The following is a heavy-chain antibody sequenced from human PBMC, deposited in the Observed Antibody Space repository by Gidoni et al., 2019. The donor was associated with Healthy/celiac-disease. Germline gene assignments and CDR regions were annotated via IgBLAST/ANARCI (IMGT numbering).Heavy chain of an antibody. CDR2: SYSGGST. V-gene: IGHV3-53*01. Sequence: VQLAESGGALLQPGGSLRLSCSASGFTVSSTYMPWVRQAPGKGLEWVSVSYSGGSTYYADSVKGRFTISRDNSMNTRYLQRNSRRAEDTAVYYCARDRGYYYAMDVWGQGTTVTVSS. CDR3: ARDRGYYYAMDV. CDR1: GFTVSSTY. J-gene: IGHJ6*02.